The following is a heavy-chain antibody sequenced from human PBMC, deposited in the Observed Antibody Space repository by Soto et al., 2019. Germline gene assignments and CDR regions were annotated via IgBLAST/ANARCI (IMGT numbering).Heavy chain of an antibody. CDR3: ASHDPGARFDP. V-gene: IGHV1-2*02. D-gene: IGHD1-1*01. CDR2: INPNNGAT. CDR1: RYIFTAYF. Sequence: QVQLVQSGAEVKKPGASVKVSCKAPRYIFTAYFMHWVRQAPGQGLEWMGWINPNNGATHYGLSFQGRVTMTRDTSISTAYMELRSPRSDDTAVYYCASHDPGARFDPWGQGTLVIVSS. J-gene: IGHJ5*02.